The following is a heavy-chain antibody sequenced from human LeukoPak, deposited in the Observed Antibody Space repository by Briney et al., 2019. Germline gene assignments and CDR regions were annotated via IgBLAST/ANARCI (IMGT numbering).Heavy chain of an antibody. V-gene: IGHV3-23*01. CDR1: GFTFSSYA. Sequence: GGSLRLSCEASGFTFSSYAMSWVRQAPGKGLEWVSGIIDSGDITYYANSVKGRFTISRDNSKNSLYLQMNSLRAEDTAVYYCTRDQCGGDCYPRGAFDIWGQGTMVTVSS. CDR2: IIDSGDIT. J-gene: IGHJ3*02. D-gene: IGHD2-21*02. CDR3: TRDQCGGDCYPRGAFDI.